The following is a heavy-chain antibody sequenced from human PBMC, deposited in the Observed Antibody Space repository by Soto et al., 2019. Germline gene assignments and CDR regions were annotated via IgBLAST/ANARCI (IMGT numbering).Heavy chain of an antibody. CDR1: GYTFTGYY. Sequence: SVEVSFKASGYTFTGYYVHWVRQAPGQGLEWMGWINPNSGGTNYAQKFQGWVTMTRDTSISTAYMELSRLRSDDTAVYYCARDRAYCGGDCYSHFAFDIWGQGTMVTVSS. D-gene: IGHD2-21*02. V-gene: IGHV1-2*04. J-gene: IGHJ3*02. CDR2: INPNSGGT. CDR3: ARDRAYCGGDCYSHFAFDI.